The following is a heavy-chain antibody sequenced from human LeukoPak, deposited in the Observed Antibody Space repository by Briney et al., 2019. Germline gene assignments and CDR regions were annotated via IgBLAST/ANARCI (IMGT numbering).Heavy chain of an antibody. CDR1: GYSISSGYY. Sequence: SETLSLTCTVSGYSISSGYYWGWIRQPPGKGLEWIGSIYHSGSTYYNPSLKGRVTISVDTSKNQFSLKLSSVTAADTAVYYCARTAPKARYFDYWGQGTLVTVSS. CDR3: ARTAPKARYFDY. J-gene: IGHJ4*02. CDR2: IYHSGST. V-gene: IGHV4-38-2*02.